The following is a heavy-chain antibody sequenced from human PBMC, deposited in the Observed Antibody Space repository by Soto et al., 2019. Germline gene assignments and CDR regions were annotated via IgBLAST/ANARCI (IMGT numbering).Heavy chain of an antibody. D-gene: IGHD4-17*01. Sequence: QVQLVESGGGVVQPGRSLRLSCAASGFTFSSYGMHWVRQAPGKGLEWVAVISYDGSNKYYADSVKGRFTISRDNSKNTLYLQMNSLRAEDTAVYYCAKDGWGDYLWYYYGMDVWGQGTTVTVSS. CDR2: ISYDGSNK. CDR1: GFTFSSYG. J-gene: IGHJ6*02. V-gene: IGHV3-30*18. CDR3: AKDGWGDYLWYYYGMDV.